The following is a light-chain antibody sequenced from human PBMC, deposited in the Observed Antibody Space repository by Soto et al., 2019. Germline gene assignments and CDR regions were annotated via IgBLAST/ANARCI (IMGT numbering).Light chain of an antibody. Sequence: QSVLTQPASVSGSPGQSITISCTGTSSDVGGYNYVSWYQQHPGKAPKFMIYDVSNRPSGVSNRFSGSKSGNTASLTISGLQAEDEADYYCSSYTSSSTLYVSGTGTKVTVL. CDR1: SSDVGGYNY. J-gene: IGLJ1*01. CDR3: SSYTSSSTLYV. CDR2: DVS. V-gene: IGLV2-14*01.